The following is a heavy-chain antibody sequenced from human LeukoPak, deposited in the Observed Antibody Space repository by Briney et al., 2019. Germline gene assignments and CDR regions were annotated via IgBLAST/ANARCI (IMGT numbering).Heavy chain of an antibody. J-gene: IGHJ4*02. CDR3: AKDRRFTMIVVVAGVDY. Sequence: SQTLSLTCVISGDSVSNNGVAWNWIRQSPSRGLEWLGRTYYRSKWYNDYAVSLKSRITINPDTSKNQFSLHLNFATPEDTAVYYCAKDRRFTMIVVVAGVDYWGQGTLVTVSS. D-gene: IGHD3-22*01. CDR1: GDSVSNNGVA. V-gene: IGHV6-1*01. CDR2: TYYRSKWYN.